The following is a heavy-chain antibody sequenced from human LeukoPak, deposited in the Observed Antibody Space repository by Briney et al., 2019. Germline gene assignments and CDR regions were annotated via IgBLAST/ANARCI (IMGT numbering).Heavy chain of an antibody. CDR3: ARVPPPLGYCSSTSCPFDY. V-gene: IGHV1-18*04. Sequence: ASVKVSCKASGYTFTSYGISCVRQAPGQGLEWMGWISAYNGNTNYAQKLQGRVTMTTDTSTSTAYMELRSLRSDDTAVYYCARVPPPLGYCSSTSCPFDYWGQGTLVTVSS. J-gene: IGHJ4*02. CDR2: ISAYNGNT. CDR1: GYTFTSYG. D-gene: IGHD2-2*01.